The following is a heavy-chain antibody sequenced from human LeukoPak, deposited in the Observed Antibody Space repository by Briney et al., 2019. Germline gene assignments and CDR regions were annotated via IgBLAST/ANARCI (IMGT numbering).Heavy chain of an antibody. CDR2: INPNSGGT. D-gene: IGHD2-21*01. J-gene: IGHJ4*02. Sequence: ASVKVSCKASAYTFTGYYMHWVRQAPGQGLEWMGWINPNSGGTNYAQKFQGRVTMTRDTSISTAYMELSRLRSDDTAVYYCARATSYCGGDCYQLDYWGQGTLVTVSS. CDR3: ARATSYCGGDCYQLDY. V-gene: IGHV1-2*02. CDR1: AYTFTGYY.